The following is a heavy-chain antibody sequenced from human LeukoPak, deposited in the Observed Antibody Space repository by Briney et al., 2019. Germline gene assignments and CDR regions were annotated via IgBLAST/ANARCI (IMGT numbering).Heavy chain of an antibody. CDR1: GGSFSGYY. CDR3: ARHGGITMVRGVMDY. J-gene: IGHJ4*02. D-gene: IGHD3-10*01. V-gene: IGHV4-34*01. CDR2: INHSGST. Sequence: SETLSLTCAVYGGSFSGYYWSWIRQPPGKGLEWIGEINHSGSTNYNPSLKSRVTISVDTSKNQFSLKLSSVTAADTAVYYCARHGGITMVRGVMDYWGQGTLVTVSS.